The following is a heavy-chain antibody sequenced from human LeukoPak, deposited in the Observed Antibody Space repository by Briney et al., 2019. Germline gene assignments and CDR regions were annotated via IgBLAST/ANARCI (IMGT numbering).Heavy chain of an antibody. Sequence: PGGSLRLSCAASGFTFSGLWMHWVRQAPGKGLMWVSHINVGGSTTSYADSVKGRFTISRDNAKNTLYLQMNSLRANDTAVYYCARGSGRNGWFDPWGQGTLVTVSS. CDR3: ARGSGRNGWFDP. D-gene: IGHD2-8*01. CDR1: GFTFSGLW. V-gene: IGHV3-74*01. CDR2: INVGGSTT. J-gene: IGHJ5*02.